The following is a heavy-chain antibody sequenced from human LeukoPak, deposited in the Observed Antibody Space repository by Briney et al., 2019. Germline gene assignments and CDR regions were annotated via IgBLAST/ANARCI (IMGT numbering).Heavy chain of an antibody. CDR3: ARDTGGRGWFNP. CDR2: ISYDGSNK. V-gene: IGHV3-30*03. CDR1: GFTFSSYG. J-gene: IGHJ5*02. Sequence: PGGSLRLSCAASGFTFSSYGMHWVRQAPGKGLEWVAVISYDGSNKYYADSVKGRFTISRDNSKNSLYLQMNSLRAEDTAVYYCARDTGGRGWFNPWGQGTLVTVSS. D-gene: IGHD2-8*02.